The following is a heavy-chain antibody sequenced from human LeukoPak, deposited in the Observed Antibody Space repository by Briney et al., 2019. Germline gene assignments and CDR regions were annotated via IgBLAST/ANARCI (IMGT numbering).Heavy chain of an antibody. CDR3: ARVLSTSQAFVY. Sequence: PSETLSLTCTVSGGSISSYYWSWIRQPPGKGLEWIGYIYYSGSTNYNPSLKSRVTISVDTSKNQFSLKLSSVTAADTAVYYCARVLSTSQAFVYWGQGTLVTVSS. V-gene: IGHV4-59*01. J-gene: IGHJ4*02. D-gene: IGHD5/OR15-5a*01. CDR1: GGSISSYY. CDR2: IYYSGST.